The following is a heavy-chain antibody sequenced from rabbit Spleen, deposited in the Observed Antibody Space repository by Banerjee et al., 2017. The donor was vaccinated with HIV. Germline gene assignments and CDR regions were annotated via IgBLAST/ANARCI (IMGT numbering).Heavy chain of an antibody. D-gene: IGHD1-1*01. V-gene: IGHV1S45*01. CDR3: ARDLVGVIGWNFYL. CDR2: INAVTGKA. CDR1: GFSFSNKAV. J-gene: IGHJ4*01. Sequence: QEQLVESGGGLVKPEGSLKLSCTASGFSFSNKAVMCWVRQTPGKGLEWIACINAVTGKAVYATWAKGRFTISRTSSTTVTLRMTSLTAADRATYFCARDLVGVIGWNFYLWGPGTLSPS.